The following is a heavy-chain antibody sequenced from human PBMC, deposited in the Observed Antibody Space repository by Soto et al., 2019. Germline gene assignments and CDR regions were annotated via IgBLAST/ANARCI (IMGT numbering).Heavy chain of an antibody. J-gene: IGHJ5*02. Sequence: QVQLVQSGAEVKKPGSSVKVSCKASGGTFSSYAISWVRQAPGQGLEWMGGIIPIFGTANYAQKFQGRVTITADESTSTGYMELSSLRSEDTAVYYCASGGYCSGGSCPLKYNWFDPWGQGTLVTVSS. CDR3: ASGGYCSGGSCPLKYNWFDP. CDR1: GGTFSSYA. CDR2: IIPIFGTA. V-gene: IGHV1-69*01. D-gene: IGHD2-15*01.